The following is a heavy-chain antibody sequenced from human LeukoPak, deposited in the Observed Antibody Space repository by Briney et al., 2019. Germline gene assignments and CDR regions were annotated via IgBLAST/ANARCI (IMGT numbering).Heavy chain of an antibody. CDR3: ARHDHTNAWFQTFDY. CDR2: TYYRSKWYN. D-gene: IGHD6-19*01. CDR1: GDSVSSNSAA. J-gene: IGHJ4*02. Sequence: SQTLSLTCAISGDSVSSNSAAWNWIRQSPSRGLEWLGRTYYRSKWYNDYALSVKGRITINPDTSKNQCSLQLNSVTPEDTAVYYCARHDHTNAWFQTFDYWGQGALVTVSS. V-gene: IGHV6-1*01.